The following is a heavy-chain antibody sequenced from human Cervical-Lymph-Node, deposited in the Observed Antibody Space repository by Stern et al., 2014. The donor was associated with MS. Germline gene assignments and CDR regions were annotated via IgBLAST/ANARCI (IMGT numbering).Heavy chain of an antibody. J-gene: IGHJ3*01. Sequence: VQLVESGPGLVKPSETLSLTCTVSGGSISSYYWNWIRQPAGKGVEWIGQIYTSGSASYHPSLKNRLSMSVDTSKNQFSLILSSGTAADTAVYYCARGDRRLRAFDLWGQGTMVTVSS. V-gene: IGHV4-4*07. CDR3: ARGDRRLRAFDL. CDR1: GGSISSYY. D-gene: IGHD2-21*02. CDR2: IYTSGSA.